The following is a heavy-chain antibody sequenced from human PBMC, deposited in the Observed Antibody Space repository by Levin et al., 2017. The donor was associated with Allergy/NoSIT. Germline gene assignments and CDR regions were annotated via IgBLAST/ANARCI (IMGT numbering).Heavy chain of an antibody. CDR2: ISYSGST. V-gene: IGHV4-59*01. J-gene: IGHJ3*02. D-gene: IGHD3-3*01. Sequence: SCTVSGGSISTYYWSWIRQPPGKGLEWIGYISYSGSTNYNPSLKSRVTISVDTSKNQFSLKLSSVTAADTAVYYCARNYDFWSGYSVGAFDIWGQGTMVTVSS. CDR3: ARNYDFWSGYSVGAFDI. CDR1: GGSISTYY.